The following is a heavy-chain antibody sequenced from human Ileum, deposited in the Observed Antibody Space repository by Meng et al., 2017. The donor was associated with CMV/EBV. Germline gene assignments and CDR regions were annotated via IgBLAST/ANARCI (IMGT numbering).Heavy chain of an antibody. CDR2: INQDGSEK. Sequence: GESLKISCAASGFSFSSYWMSWVRQAPGKGLEWVGNINQDGSEKYYVDAVKGRFTISRDNAKNSRYLQMNSMRAEDTAVYYCARDPVGNCSSTSGYRGGMDVWGQGTTVTVSS. D-gene: IGHD2-2*01. CDR3: ARDPVGNCSSTSGYRGGMDV. CDR1: GFSFSSYW. V-gene: IGHV3-7*01. J-gene: IGHJ6*02.